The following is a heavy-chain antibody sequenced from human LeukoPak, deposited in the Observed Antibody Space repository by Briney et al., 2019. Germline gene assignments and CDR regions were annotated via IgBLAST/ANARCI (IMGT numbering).Heavy chain of an antibody. J-gene: IGHJ6*02. V-gene: IGHV3-64D*09. D-gene: IGHD2-15*01. CDR3: VRGYSFGPYGMDV. CDR2: VTNNGGST. CDR1: GFVFTTYS. Sequence: PGGSLRLSCSASGFVFTTYSMHWVRQAPGKGLEYVSGVTNNGGSTYYADSVKGRFTISRDNSKNTLYLQMSSLRAEDTAVYFCVRGYSFGPYGMDVWGQGTTVTVSS.